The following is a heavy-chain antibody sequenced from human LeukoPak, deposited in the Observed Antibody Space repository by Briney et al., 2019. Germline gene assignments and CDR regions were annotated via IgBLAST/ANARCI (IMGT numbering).Heavy chain of an antibody. CDR2: ISDSGST. J-gene: IGHJ4*02. CDR1: GGSISSYY. CDR3: ASLGGTYDY. D-gene: IGHD1-26*01. V-gene: IGHV4-59*08. Sequence: SETLSLTCSVSGGSISSYYWSWVQQPPGKGLEWIGYISDSGSTNYNPSLKSRVTISRDTSKNQVSLKMRFVTAADTAVYFCASLGGTYDYWGQGTLVTVSS.